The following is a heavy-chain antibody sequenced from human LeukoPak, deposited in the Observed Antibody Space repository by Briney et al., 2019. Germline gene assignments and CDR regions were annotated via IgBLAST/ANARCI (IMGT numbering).Heavy chain of an antibody. V-gene: IGHV4-59*08. CDR1: ENSISSFY. Sequence: PSETLSLTCTVSENSISSFYWSWIRQPPGKGLEWIGFVYKTGHTNYNPSLKSRVAISLDGSKSQVSLRLTSVTAADTAVYYCAPHRFGEPHFEYWGRGTLVSVSS. D-gene: IGHD3-10*01. CDR2: VYKTGHT. J-gene: IGHJ4*02. CDR3: APHRFGEPHFEY.